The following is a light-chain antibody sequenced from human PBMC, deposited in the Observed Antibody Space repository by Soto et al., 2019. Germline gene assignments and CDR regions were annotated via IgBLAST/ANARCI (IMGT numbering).Light chain of an antibody. CDR2: DAS. J-gene: IGKJ1*01. Sequence: ETVLSQSPATPSLSPGGGAPPPFRASQYISKYLAWYQQRPGQAPRLLIYDASTRATGIPDRFSGSGSGTEFTLTISSLQSEDVAVYYCHQYNEWRTFGQGTKVDIK. CDR3: HQYNEWRT. CDR1: QYISKY. V-gene: IGKV3-15*01.